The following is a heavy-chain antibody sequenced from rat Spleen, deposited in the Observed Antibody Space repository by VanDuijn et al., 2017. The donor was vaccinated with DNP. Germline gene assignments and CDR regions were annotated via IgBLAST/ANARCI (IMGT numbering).Heavy chain of an antibody. J-gene: IGHJ2*01. CDR3: TTGYYSRY. CDR1: GFTFSDYY. D-gene: IGHD1-2*01. V-gene: IGHV5-20*01. CDR2: ISYDGRST. Sequence: EVQLVESGGGLVQPGRSLKLSCAASGFTFSDYYMAWVRQAPTRGLEWVAYISYDGRSTSYRDSVKGRFTVSRDNAKSTLYLQRDSLRSEDTATYYCTTGYYSRYWGQGVMVTVSS.